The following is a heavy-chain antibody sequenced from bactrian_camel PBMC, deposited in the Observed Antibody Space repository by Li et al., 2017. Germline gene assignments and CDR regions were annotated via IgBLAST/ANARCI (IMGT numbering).Heavy chain of an antibody. J-gene: IGHJ6*01. Sequence: DVQLVESGGGSVQTGGSLTLSWVASAPGCTGDTFCMAWFRQVEGKEREGVAAITTGGGTTYYADSVKGRFTISKDNVKKTLYLQMNSLKPEDTAMYYCAAVSPENYDENGSGAWASGYWGQGTQVTVS. CDR1: APGCTGDTFC. CDR3: AAVSPENYDENGSGAWASGY. CDR2: ITTGGGTT. D-gene: IGHD3*01. V-gene: IGHV3S31*01.